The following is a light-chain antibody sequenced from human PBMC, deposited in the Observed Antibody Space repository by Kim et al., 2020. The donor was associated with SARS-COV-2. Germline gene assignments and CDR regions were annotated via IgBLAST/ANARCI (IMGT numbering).Light chain of an antibody. CDR2: YDS. V-gene: IGLV3-21*04. Sequence: PGKTATMNCGGNNIGSKTVHWYQQKPGQAPVLVIYYDSDWPSGIPERFSGSNSGNTATLTISRVEAGDEADYYCQVWDSSTDHPGVFGGGTQLTVL. J-gene: IGLJ3*02. CDR3: QVWDSSTDHPGV. CDR1: NIGSKT.